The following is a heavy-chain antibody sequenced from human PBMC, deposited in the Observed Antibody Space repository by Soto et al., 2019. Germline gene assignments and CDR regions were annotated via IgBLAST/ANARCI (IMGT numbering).Heavy chain of an antibody. D-gene: IGHD4-17*01. Sequence: QVQLVESGGGVVQPGRSLRLSCAASGFTFSSYGMHWVRQAPGKGLEWVAVIWYDGSNKYYADSVKGRFTISRDNSKNTLYLQMNSLTAEDTAVYHSCRGRRNATTGVDDFDYWGQGTLVTVSS. CDR2: IWYDGSNK. V-gene: IGHV3-33*01. CDR3: CRGRRNATTGVDDFDY. J-gene: IGHJ4*02. CDR1: GFTFSSYG.